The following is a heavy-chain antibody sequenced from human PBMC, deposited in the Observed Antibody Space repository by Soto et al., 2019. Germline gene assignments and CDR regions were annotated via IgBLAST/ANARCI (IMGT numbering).Heavy chain of an antibody. CDR2: LSNTGRRT. J-gene: IGHJ4*01. Sequence: SLRLSCVVSVFPFGANAMSWVRQAPGKGLEWVSGLSNTGRRTSYADSVKGWFNISRDNSENTVYLQMNSLRVEDTAVYYCATEMGATQGPFDNWGHGTLVTVSS. V-gene: IGHV3-23*01. CDR3: ATEMGATQGPFDN. CDR1: VFPFGANA. D-gene: IGHD1-26*01.